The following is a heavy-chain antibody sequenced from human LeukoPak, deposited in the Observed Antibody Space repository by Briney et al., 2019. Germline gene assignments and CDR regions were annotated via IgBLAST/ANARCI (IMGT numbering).Heavy chain of an antibody. CDR3: ARVTPGTIDY. CDR2: IYYSGSA. V-gene: IGHV4-59*01. J-gene: IGHJ4*02. Sequence: SETLSLTCTVSGGSISRDYWSWIRQPPGKGLEWLGEIYYSGSATYNPSLQSRLTMSLDTSKNQFSLILSSVTAADTAVYYCARVTPGTIDYWGQGTLVTVSS. D-gene: IGHD1-1*01. CDR1: GGSISRDY.